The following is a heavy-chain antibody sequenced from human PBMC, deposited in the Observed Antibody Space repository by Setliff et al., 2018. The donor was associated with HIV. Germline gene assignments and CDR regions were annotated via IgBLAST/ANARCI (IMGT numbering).Heavy chain of an antibody. D-gene: IGHD6-13*01. CDR3: VRDVYTSNWYLNWFDP. J-gene: IGHJ5*02. CDR1: GFTFSTYS. CDR2: ISTSTRTI. Sequence: PGGSLRLSCAASGFTFSTYSMNWVRQAPGKGLEWISYISTSTRTIYYADSVKGRFTISRDNAKKSLYLQMNSLRAEDTAVYYCVRDVYTSNWYLNWFDPWGQGTQVTVSS. V-gene: IGHV3-48*04.